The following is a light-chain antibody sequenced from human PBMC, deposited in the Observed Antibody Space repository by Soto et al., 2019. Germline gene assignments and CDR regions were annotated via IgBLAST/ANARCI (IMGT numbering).Light chain of an antibody. CDR1: QGIGSW. J-gene: IGKJ1*01. CDR3: QHYNSYSEA. V-gene: IGKV1D-16*01. Sequence: DIQMTQSPSSPSASVXVRVTVTCRASQGIGSWLAWYQKKPGKAPILLIYAASSLQSGVPSRFSGSGSGTEFTLTISSLQPDDFATYYCQHYNSYSEAFGQGTKVDIK. CDR2: AAS.